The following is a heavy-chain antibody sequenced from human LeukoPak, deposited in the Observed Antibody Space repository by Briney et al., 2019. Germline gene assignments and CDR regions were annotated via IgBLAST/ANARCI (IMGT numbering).Heavy chain of an antibody. V-gene: IGHV4-34*01. CDR1: GGSFSGYY. J-gene: IGHJ5*02. CDR3: ARETFGGVIDP. CDR2: INHSGST. Sequence: SETLSLTCAVYGGSFSGYYWSWIRQPPGKGLEWIGEINHSGSTNYNPSLKSRVTISVDTSKNQFSLKLSSVTAADTAVYYCARETFGGVIDPWGQGTLVTVSS. D-gene: IGHD3-16*01.